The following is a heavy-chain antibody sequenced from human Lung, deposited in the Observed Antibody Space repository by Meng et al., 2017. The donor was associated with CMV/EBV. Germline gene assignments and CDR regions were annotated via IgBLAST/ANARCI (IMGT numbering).Heavy chain of an antibody. CDR1: GFTFSSYW. CDR2: MNSDGSNI. J-gene: IGHJ4*02. Sequence: SCAASGFTFSSYWMHWVRQGPGKGLVWVSRMNSDGSNINYADSVRGRFTISRDNAKNTLYLQMNSLRAEDTAVYYCVRGGSFYYYDTSAYYLFDYWXQGTXVTVSS. D-gene: IGHD3-22*01. CDR3: VRGGSFYYYDTSAYYLFDY. V-gene: IGHV3-74*01.